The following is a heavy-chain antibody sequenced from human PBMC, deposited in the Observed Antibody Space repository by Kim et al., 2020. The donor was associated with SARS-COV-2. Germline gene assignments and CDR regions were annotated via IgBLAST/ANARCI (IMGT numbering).Heavy chain of an antibody. Sequence: GGSLRLSCAASGFKFSDYSMSWVRQAPGKGLEWVSPIRPRGAAASYADSLQGRFTVSRDDSINTLFLQMSGLKAEDTATYYCAKEYDSVAYAHYSIWGQGFLVSV. CDR1: GFKFSDYS. CDR3: AKEYDSVAYAHYSI. J-gene: IGHJ4*02. CDR2: IRPRGAAA. V-gene: IGHV3-23*01. D-gene: IGHD2-15*01.